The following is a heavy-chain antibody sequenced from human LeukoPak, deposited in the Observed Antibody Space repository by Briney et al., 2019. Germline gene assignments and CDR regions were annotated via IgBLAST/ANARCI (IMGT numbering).Heavy chain of an antibody. J-gene: IGHJ4*02. CDR3: ARKYGSWYDY. CDR2: ISSSGSTM. CDR1: GLTFSSYE. V-gene: IGHV3-48*03. Sequence: GGSLRLSCAASGLTFSSYEMNWVRQAPGKGLEWVSYISSSGSTMYYADSVKGRFTISRDNAKNSLYLQMNSLRAEDTAVYYCARKYGSWYDYWGQGTLVTVSS. D-gene: IGHD6-13*01.